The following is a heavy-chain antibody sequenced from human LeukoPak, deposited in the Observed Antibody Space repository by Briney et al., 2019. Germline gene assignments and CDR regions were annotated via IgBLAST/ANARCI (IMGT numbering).Heavy chain of an antibody. J-gene: IGHJ4*02. V-gene: IGHV4-39*07. CDR3: ARDGGGYYGDYPRGYPYFDY. Sequence: PPETLSLTCTVSGASIRANHHYWAWVRQPPGKGLEWIGTIFSSGTAYYNPSLRTRVSISVDTSKNQFSLKLSSVTAADTAVYYCARDGGGYYGDYPRGYPYFDYWGQGTLVTVSS. D-gene: IGHD4-17*01. CDR1: GASIRANHHY. CDR2: IFSSGTA.